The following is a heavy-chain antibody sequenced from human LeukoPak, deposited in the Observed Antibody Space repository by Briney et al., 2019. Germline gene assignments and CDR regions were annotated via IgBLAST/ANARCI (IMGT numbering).Heavy chain of an antibody. V-gene: IGHV4-59*01. Sequence: TPSETLSLTCTVSGGSISSYYWSWIRQPPGKGLEWVGYIYYSGSTNYNPSLKSRVTISVDTSKNQFSLKLSSVTAADTAVYYCAREMGIAVAGRFDPWGQGTLVTVSS. CDR1: GGSISSYY. J-gene: IGHJ5*02. CDR3: AREMGIAVAGRFDP. D-gene: IGHD6-19*01. CDR2: IYYSGST.